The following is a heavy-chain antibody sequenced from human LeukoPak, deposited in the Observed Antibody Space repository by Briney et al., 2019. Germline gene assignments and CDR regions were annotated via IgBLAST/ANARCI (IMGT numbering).Heavy chain of an antibody. CDR3: ARDSLYYGSGSYLGFDP. V-gene: IGHV1-18*04. D-gene: IGHD3-10*01. Sequence: GASVKVSCKASGYTFTGYYMHWVRQAPGQGLEWMGWISAYNGNTNYAQKLQGRVTMTTDTSMSTAYMELRSLRSDDTAVYYCARDSLYYGSGSYLGFDPWGQGTLVTVSS. CDR2: ISAYNGNT. J-gene: IGHJ5*02. CDR1: GYTFTGYY.